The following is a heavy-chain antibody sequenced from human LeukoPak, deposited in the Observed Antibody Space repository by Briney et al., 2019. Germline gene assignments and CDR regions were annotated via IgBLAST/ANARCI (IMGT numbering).Heavy chain of an antibody. J-gene: IGHJ4*02. Sequence: GGSLRLSCAASGFTFSTYNMNWVRQAPGKGLEWVSYISSSSTNIYYADSVKGRFTISRGNAKSSLYLQTNSLRDEDTAVYYCARDSSGWYGFDYWGQGTLVTVSP. CDR1: GFTFSTYN. CDR2: ISSSSTNI. CDR3: ARDSSGWYGFDY. D-gene: IGHD6-19*01. V-gene: IGHV3-48*02.